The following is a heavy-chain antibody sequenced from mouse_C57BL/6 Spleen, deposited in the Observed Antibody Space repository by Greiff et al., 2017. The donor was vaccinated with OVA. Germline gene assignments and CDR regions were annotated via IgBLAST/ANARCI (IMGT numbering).Heavy chain of an antibody. CDR2: IFPGSGST. Sequence: VKLVPGQGLEWIGWIFPGSGSTYYNEKFKGKATLTVDKSSSTAYMLLSSLTSEDSAVYFCASNYDYAMDYWGQGTSVTVSS. V-gene: IGHV1-75*01. D-gene: IGHD2-1*01. CDR3: ASNYDYAMDY. J-gene: IGHJ4*01.